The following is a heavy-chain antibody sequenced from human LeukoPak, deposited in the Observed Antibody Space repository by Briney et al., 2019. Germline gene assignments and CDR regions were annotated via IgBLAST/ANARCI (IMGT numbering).Heavy chain of an antibody. CDR2: ISDPGDYT. V-gene: IGHV3-23*01. CDR3: ARHGGTNTGFVDY. CDR1: GFTFSSYE. D-gene: IGHD1-7*01. J-gene: IGHJ4*02. Sequence: PGGSLRLSCAASGFTFSSYEMNWVRQAPGKGLEWVSAISDPGDYTYYADSVEGRFTISRDNSKDTLYLQLNSLRAADTAVYFCARHGGTNTGFVDYWGQGTLVTVSS.